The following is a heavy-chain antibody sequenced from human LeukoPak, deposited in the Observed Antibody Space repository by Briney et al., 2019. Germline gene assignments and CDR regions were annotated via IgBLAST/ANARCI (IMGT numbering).Heavy chain of an antibody. V-gene: IGHV3-33*01. D-gene: IGHD6-19*01. CDR1: GFTSRNYG. CDR2: IWYDGSNK. J-gene: IGHJ4*02. Sequence: PGGSLRLSCAASGFTSRNYGMLWVRQAPGKGLEWVSIIWYDGSNKYYADSVKGRFTISRDNSKNTLYLQMDSLRAEDTAVYYCARVTGWNSVWHLDSWGQGTLVTVSS. CDR3: ARVTGWNSVWHLDS.